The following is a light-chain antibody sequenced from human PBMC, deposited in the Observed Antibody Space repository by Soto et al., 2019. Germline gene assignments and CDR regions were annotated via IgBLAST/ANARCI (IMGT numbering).Light chain of an antibody. CDR2: DAS. CDR1: QSISSW. Sequence: DIQMTHSPSTLSASVGDRDTITCRSSQSISSWLAWYQQKPGKAPKLLIYDASSLESGVPSRFSGSGSGTEFTLTISSLQPDDFATYYCQQYNSYSRTFGQGTKVDIK. CDR3: QQYNSYSRT. V-gene: IGKV1-5*01. J-gene: IGKJ1*01.